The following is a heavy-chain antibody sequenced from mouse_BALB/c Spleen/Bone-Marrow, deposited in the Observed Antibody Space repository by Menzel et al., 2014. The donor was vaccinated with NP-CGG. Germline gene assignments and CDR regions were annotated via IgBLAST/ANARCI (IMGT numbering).Heavy chain of an antibody. CDR1: GYSITRDYA. CDR3: ARSSSYDYDVGFAY. V-gene: IGHV3-2*02. Sequence: DVQLQESGPGLVKPSQSLSLTCTVTGYSITRDYAWNWIRQFPGNKLEWMGYISYSGSTTYNPSLKSRISITRDTSKNQFFLQLNSVTTEDTATYYCARSSSYDYDVGFAYWGQGTLVTVSA. J-gene: IGHJ3*01. CDR2: ISYSGST. D-gene: IGHD2-4*01.